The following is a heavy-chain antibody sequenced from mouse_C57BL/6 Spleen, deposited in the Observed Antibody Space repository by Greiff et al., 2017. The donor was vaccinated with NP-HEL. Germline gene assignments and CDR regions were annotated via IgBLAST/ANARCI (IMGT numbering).Heavy chain of an antibody. Sequence: QVQLQQPGAELVMPGASVKLSCKASGYTFTSYWMHWVKQRPGQGLEWIGEIDPSDSYTNYNQKFKGKSTLTVDKSSSTAYMQLSSLTSEDSAVYYCARSYYDYRYFDVWGTGTTVTVSS. CDR1: GYTFTSYW. CDR3: ARSYYDYRYFDV. V-gene: IGHV1-69*01. D-gene: IGHD2-4*01. CDR2: IDPSDSYT. J-gene: IGHJ1*03.